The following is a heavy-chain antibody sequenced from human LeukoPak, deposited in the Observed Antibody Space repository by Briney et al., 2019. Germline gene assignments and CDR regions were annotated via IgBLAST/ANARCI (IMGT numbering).Heavy chain of an antibody. J-gene: IGHJ4*02. D-gene: IGHD5-18*01. CDR1: AFRFSDAS. Sequence: GGGLILYCAASAFRFSDASLMGVGPTPGKELEWVGRIKRKTDNETTDYAAPVKGRFHISRDDSKSTVYLEMNSLKTEDTALYYYTTAVVLSGFDYWGQGTLVSVST. V-gene: IGHV3-15*01. CDR2: IKRKTDNETT. CDR3: TTAVVLSGFDY.